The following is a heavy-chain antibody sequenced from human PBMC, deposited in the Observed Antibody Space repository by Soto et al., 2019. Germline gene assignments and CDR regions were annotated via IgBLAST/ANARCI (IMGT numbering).Heavy chain of an antibody. V-gene: IGHV1-69*12. CDR2: IIPRSGTS. D-gene: IGHD3-3*02. Sequence: QVQLVQSGAEVKKPGSSVKVSCKASGDTFSTYTITWVRQAPGQGLEWMGGIIPRSGTSNYAQKFQGRVTITADESTSIAYMELSSVSTEDTAVYYCAREGHVLAPSTVNSDRYYYAMDVWGQGTTVTVSS. CDR1: GDTFSTYT. J-gene: IGHJ6*02. CDR3: AREGHVLAPSTVNSDRYYYAMDV.